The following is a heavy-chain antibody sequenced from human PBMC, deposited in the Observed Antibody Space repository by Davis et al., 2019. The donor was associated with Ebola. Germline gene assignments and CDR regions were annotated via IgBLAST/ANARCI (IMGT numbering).Heavy chain of an antibody. CDR2: INPNTGAT. Sequence: ASVKVSCKASGYTFTGYYFHWVRQAPGQGLEWMGWINPNTGATNSAHKFQGRVTMTRDTSISTGYMELSSLRSDDTAVYYCTRDHLDSSTYPSPLDYWGQGTLVTVSS. D-gene: IGHD3-22*01. CDR1: GYTFTGYY. V-gene: IGHV1-2*02. CDR3: TRDHLDSSTYPSPLDY. J-gene: IGHJ4*02.